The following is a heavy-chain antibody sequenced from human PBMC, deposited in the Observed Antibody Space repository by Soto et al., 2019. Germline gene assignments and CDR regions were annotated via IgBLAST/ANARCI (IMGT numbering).Heavy chain of an antibody. Sequence: QVQLQESGPGLVKASETLSLSCTVSGHSISADYWSWIRQPAGKGLEWIGGVDASGNTNYNPSLKSRVTMSVDTSKNQFFLDVRSVTAADTAMYFCARDVGGSVVPHWFDPWGQGALVTVSS. V-gene: IGHV4-4*07. D-gene: IGHD3-22*01. CDR2: VDASGNT. J-gene: IGHJ5*02. CDR1: GHSISADY. CDR3: ARDVGGSVVPHWFDP.